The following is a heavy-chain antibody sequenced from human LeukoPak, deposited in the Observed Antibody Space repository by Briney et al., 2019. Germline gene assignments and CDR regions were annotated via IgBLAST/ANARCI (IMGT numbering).Heavy chain of an antibody. V-gene: IGHV3-21*01. CDR2: ISSSSSYI. J-gene: IGHJ4*02. Sequence: GGSLRLSCAASGFTFSSYSMNWVRQAPGKGLEWVSSISSSSSYIYYADSVKGRFTISRDNAKNSLYLQMNSLRAEDTAVYYCARQTEKEGFDYWGQGTLVTVPS. CDR1: GFTFSSYS. CDR3: ARQTEKEGFDY. D-gene: IGHD1-1*01.